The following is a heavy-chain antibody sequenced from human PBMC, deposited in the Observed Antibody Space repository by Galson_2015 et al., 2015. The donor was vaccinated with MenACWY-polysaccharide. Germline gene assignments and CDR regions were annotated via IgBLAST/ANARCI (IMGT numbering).Heavy chain of an antibody. Sequence: SLRLSCAASGFTFSSYAMNWVRQAPGKGLEWVSDISGSGGSTYYADSVKDRFTISRDNSKNTLYLQMNSLRAEDTAVYYCAKDGKMVRGANWFDPWGQGTLVTVSS. CDR2: ISGSGGST. J-gene: IGHJ5*02. CDR3: AKDGKMVRGANWFDP. V-gene: IGHV3-23*01. D-gene: IGHD3-10*01. CDR1: GFTFSSYA.